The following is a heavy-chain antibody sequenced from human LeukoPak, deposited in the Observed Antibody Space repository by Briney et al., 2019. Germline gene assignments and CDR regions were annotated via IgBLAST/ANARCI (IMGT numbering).Heavy chain of an antibody. CDR2: ISAFNGNT. Sequence: ASVKVSCKASGYTFTSYGISWVRQAPGQGLEWMGWISAFNGNTNYAQKLQGRVTMTTDTSTSTAYMELRSLRSDDTAVYYCARDTYYYGSGSPRVDTQFDYWGQGTLVTVSS. V-gene: IGHV1-18*04. CDR3: ARDTYYYGSGSPRVDTQFDY. CDR1: GYTFTSYG. D-gene: IGHD3-10*01. J-gene: IGHJ4*02.